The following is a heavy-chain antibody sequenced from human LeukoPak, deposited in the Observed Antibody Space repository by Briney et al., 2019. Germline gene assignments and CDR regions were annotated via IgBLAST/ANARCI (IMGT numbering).Heavy chain of an antibody. V-gene: IGHV3-30*04. Sequence: GRSLRLSCAASGFTFSSYAMHWVRQAPGKGLEWVAVISYDGSNKYYADSVKGRFTISRDNSKNTLYLQMNSLRAEDTAVYYCARDEEPGYSYGSLGYWGQGTLVTVSS. CDR2: ISYDGSNK. D-gene: IGHD5-18*01. CDR3: ARDEEPGYSYGSLGY. CDR1: GFTFSSYA. J-gene: IGHJ4*02.